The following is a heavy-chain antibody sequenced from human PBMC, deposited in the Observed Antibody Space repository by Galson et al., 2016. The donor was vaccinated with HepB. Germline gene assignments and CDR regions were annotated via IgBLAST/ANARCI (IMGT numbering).Heavy chain of an antibody. Sequence: SLRLSCAASGITLRNFIIHWVRQPPGKGLEWVAAISHDDISKYYTDSVKGRSTISRDNSGNTVDLQMNSLRAEDTAVYYCARAAHSSGYCDVFDTWGQGTKVTVSS. CDR1: GITLRNFI. CDR2: ISHDDISK. D-gene: IGHD3-22*01. V-gene: IGHV3-30-3*01. CDR3: ARAAHSSGYCDVFDT. J-gene: IGHJ3*02.